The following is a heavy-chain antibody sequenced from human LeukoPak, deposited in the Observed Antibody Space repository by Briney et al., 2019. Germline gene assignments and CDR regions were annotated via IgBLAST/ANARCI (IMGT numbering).Heavy chain of an antibody. CDR2: INCNGGGT. Sequence: GASVKVSCKASGYTFTDYYIHWVRQAPGQGLEWMGWINCNGGGTSYAQKFQGRVTMTRDTSISTAYMELSSLRSDDTAVYYCARETAAGPPDYWGQGTLVTVSS. CDR1: GYTFTDYY. V-gene: IGHV1-2*02. CDR3: ARETAAGPPDY. J-gene: IGHJ4*02. D-gene: IGHD6-13*01.